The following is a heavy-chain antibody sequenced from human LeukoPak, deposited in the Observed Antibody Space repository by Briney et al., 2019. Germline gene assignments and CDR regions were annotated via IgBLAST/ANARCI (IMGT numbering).Heavy chain of an antibody. Sequence: SETLSLTCTVSGGSISSGGYYWSWIRQHPGKGLEWIGYIYYSGSTYYNPSLKSRVTISVDTSKNQFSLKLSSVTAADTAVYYCARGKRGTMVPADYWGQGTLVTVSS. CDR3: ARGKRGTMVPADY. CDR2: IYYSGST. CDR1: GGSISSGGYY. V-gene: IGHV4-31*03. J-gene: IGHJ4*02. D-gene: IGHD3-10*01.